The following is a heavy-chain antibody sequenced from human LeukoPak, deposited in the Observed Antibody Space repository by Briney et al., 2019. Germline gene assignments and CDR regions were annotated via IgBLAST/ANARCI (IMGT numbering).Heavy chain of an antibody. J-gene: IGHJ3*01. CDR2: ISGASDYT. CDR3: ARDGFSYGWYS. CDR1: GFIFSDYY. V-gene: IGHV3-11*06. Sequence: GSLRLSCAASGFIFSDYYMSWIRQAPGKGLEWVSYISGASDYTKYADSVRGRFTIFRDNAKNLLYLQMNSLRDEDTAVYYCARDGFSYGWYSWGQGTMLTVSS. D-gene: IGHD6-19*01.